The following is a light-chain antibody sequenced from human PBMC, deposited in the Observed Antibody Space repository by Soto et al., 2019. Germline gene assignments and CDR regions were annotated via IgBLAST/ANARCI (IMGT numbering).Light chain of an antibody. CDR1: SSNIGNNL. CDR2: DND. J-gene: IGLJ2*01. CDR3: GTWDSSLSTGV. Sequence: QSVLTQPPSVSEAPGQTVTISCSGTSSNIGNNLVSWYQHLPGTAPKLLIYDNDKRPSGIPDRFSGSRSGALATLGITGLQTGDEADYYCGTWDSSLSTGVLGGGTKPTVL. V-gene: IGLV1-51*01.